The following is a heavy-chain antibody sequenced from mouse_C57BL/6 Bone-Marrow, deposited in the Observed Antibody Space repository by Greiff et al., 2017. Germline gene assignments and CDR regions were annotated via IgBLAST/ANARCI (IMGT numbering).Heavy chain of an antibody. CDR2: IDPENGDT. Sequence: EVQLQQSGAELVRPGASVKLSCTASGFNIKDDYMHWVKQRPEQGLEWIGWIDPENGDTEYASKFQGKATIPADTSSNTAYLQLSSLTSEDTDVYFSTTAVRAPFAYWGQGTLVTVSA. V-gene: IGHV14-4*01. J-gene: IGHJ3*01. CDR1: GFNIKDDY. D-gene: IGHD3-3*01. CDR3: TTAVRAPFAY.